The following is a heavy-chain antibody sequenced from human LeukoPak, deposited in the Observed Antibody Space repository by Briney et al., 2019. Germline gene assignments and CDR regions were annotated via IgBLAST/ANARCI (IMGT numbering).Heavy chain of an antibody. CDR3: ARITTRYFDY. CDR2: INRDGSST. V-gene: IGHV3-74*01. CDR1: GFTFSSHW. D-gene: IGHD1-1*01. Sequence: GGSLRLSCAASGFTFSSHWMHWVRQAPGKGLVWVSHINRDGSSTSYADSVKGRFTISRDSAKNTLYLQMDSLSAEDTAVYYCARITTRYFDYWGQGTLVTVSS. J-gene: IGHJ4*02.